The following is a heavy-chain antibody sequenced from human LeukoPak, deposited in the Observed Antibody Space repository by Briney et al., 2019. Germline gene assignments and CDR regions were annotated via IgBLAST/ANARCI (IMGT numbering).Heavy chain of an antibody. V-gene: IGHV4-59*12. CDR1: GGSISNYY. J-gene: IGHJ6*03. Sequence: PSETLSLTCTVSGGSISNYYWSWIRQPPGKGLEWIGYIYYSGSTNYNPSLKSRVSISVDTSKNQFSLKLSSVTAADTAVYYCARALRDIVVVPAAIRNYYYYYYMDVWGKGTTVTVSS. CDR3: ARALRDIVVVPAAIRNYYYYYYMDV. D-gene: IGHD2-2*02. CDR2: IYYSGST.